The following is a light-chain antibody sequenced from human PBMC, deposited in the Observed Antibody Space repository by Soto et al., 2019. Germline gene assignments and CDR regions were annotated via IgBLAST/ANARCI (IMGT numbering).Light chain of an antibody. Sequence: QPVLTQSPSASASLGASVKLTCTLSSGHSNYAIEWHQQQSEKGPRYLMKLNSDGSHSKGDGIPDRFSGSSSGAERHLTISSLQSEDEADYYCQTWGSGIVVFGGGTKLTVL. CDR2: LNSDGSH. CDR3: QTWGSGIVV. CDR1: SGHSNYA. V-gene: IGLV4-69*01. J-gene: IGLJ2*01.